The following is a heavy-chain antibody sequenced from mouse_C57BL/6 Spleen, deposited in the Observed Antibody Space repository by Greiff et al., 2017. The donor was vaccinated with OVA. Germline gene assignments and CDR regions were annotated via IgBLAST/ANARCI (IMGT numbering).Heavy chain of an antibody. D-gene: IGHD2-4*01. CDR1: GFTFTDYY. CDR3: ARSIYYDYLFDY. CDR2: IRNKANGYTT. J-gene: IGHJ2*01. Sequence: EVQLVESGGGLVQPGGSLSLSCAASGFTFTDYYMSWVRQPPGKALEWLGFIRNKANGYTTEYSASVKGRFTISRDNSQSILYLQMNALRAEDSATYYCARSIYYDYLFDYWGQGTTLTVSS. V-gene: IGHV7-3*01.